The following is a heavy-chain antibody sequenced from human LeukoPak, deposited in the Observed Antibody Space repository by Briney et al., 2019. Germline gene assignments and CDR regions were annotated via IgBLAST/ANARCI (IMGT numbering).Heavy chain of an antibody. J-gene: IGHJ4*02. V-gene: IGHV3-23*01. CDR2: INGSGGST. Sequence: GGSLRLSCAASGFTFSSYAMSWVRQAPGKGLEWVAAINGSGGSTYYADSVKGRFTISRENSKNTLYMQMNRLRAEDTAVYYCAKERYGSGSYPTRWGQGTLVSDSS. D-gene: IGHD3-10*01. CDR3: AKERYGSGSYPTR. CDR1: GFTFSSYA.